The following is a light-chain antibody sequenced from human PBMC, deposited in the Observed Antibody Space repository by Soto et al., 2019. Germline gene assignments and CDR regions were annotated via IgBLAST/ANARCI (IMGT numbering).Light chain of an antibody. J-gene: IGKJ1*01. CDR1: QSISTW. V-gene: IGKV1-5*01. Sequence: IQMPQYPSTLSASVGDRVTITCRASQSISTWLAWYQQKPGKAPKLLIYGASSLESGVPSRFSGSGSGTEFTLTINSLQPGDFATYYCLQYNSNSRTFGQGTKVDIK. CDR2: GAS. CDR3: LQYNSNSRT.